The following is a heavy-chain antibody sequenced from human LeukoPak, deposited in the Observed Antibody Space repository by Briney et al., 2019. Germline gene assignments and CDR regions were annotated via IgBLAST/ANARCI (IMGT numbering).Heavy chain of an antibody. CDR3: ARSSEGRYYYDSSGFSYYYYYMDV. CDR2: INHSGST. V-gene: IGHV4-34*01. Sequence: SETLSLTCAVYGGSFSGYYWSWIRQPPGKGLEWIEEINHSGSTNYNPSLKSRVTISVDTSKNQFSLKLSSVTAADTAVYYCARSSEGRYYYDSSGFSYYYYYMDVWGKGTTVTISS. J-gene: IGHJ6*03. D-gene: IGHD3-22*01. CDR1: GGSFSGYY.